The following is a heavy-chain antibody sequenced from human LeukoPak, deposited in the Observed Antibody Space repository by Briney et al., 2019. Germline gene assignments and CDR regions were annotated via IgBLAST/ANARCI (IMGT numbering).Heavy chain of an antibody. D-gene: IGHD2-21*01. V-gene: IGHV4-59*12. Sequence: SETLSLTCTVSGGSTSSYYWSWIRQPPGKGLEWIGYIYYSGSTNYNPSLKSRVIMSADTSKNQLYLTLISVTAADTAVYYCARCDWGYYKYYGLDVWGQGTTVTVSS. CDR2: IYYSGST. CDR1: GGSTSSYY. J-gene: IGHJ6*02. CDR3: ARCDWGYYKYYGLDV.